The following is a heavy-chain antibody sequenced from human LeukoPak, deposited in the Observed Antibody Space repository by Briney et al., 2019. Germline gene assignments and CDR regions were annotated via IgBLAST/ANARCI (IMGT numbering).Heavy chain of an antibody. CDR3: ARDPGSRRDY. J-gene: IGHJ4*02. V-gene: IGHV4-61*02. CDR1: GGSISSGSYY. Sequence: SQTLSLTCTVSGGSISSGSYYWSWIRQPAGKGLEWIGRIYTSGSTNYSPSLKSRVTISVDTSKNQFSLKLSSVTAADTAVYYCARDPGSRRDYWGQGTLVTVSS. CDR2: IYTSGST.